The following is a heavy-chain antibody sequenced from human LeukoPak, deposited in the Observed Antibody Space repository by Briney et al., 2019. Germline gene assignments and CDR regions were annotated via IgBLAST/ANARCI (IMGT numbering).Heavy chain of an antibody. CDR3: ARGETTEYCSSTSCYVGVFDY. D-gene: IGHD2-2*01. V-gene: IGHV1-69*06. CDR1: GGTFSSYA. CDR2: IIPIFGTA. Sequence: SVKVSCKASGGTFSSYAISWVRQAPGQGLEWMGGIIPIFGTANYAQKFQGRVTITADKSTSTAYMELSSLRSEDTAVYYCARGETTEYCSSTSCYVGVFDYWGQGTLVTVSS. J-gene: IGHJ4*02.